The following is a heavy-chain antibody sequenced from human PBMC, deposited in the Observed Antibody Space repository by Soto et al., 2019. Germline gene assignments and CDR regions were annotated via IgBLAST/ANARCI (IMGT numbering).Heavy chain of an antibody. J-gene: IGHJ4*02. CDR3: ARDPRRANLGSGSPFDY. V-gene: IGHV1-46*01. D-gene: IGHD3-10*01. Sequence: GASVKVSCKASGYTFTSYYMHWVRQAPGQGLEWMGIINPSGGSTSYAQKFQGRVTMTRDTSTSTVYMELSSLRSEDTAVYYCARDPRRANLGSGSPFDYWGQGTLVTVSS. CDR2: INPSGGST. CDR1: GYTFTSYY.